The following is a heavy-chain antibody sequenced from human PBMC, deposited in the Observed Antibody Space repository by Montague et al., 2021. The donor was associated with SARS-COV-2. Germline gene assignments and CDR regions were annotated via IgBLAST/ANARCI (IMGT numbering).Heavy chain of an antibody. Sequence: SETLSLTCTVSGGSISNYYWSWIRQPAGKGLEWIGRIYSSGSTNYNPSLKSRISMSVDTSKNQFSLKLSSVTAADTAVYYCARGRFYYDSGELGSWGQGTLVTVSS. D-gene: IGHD3-22*01. CDR1: GGSISNYY. V-gene: IGHV4-4*07. CDR2: IYSSGST. CDR3: ARGRFYYDSGELGS. J-gene: IGHJ5*02.